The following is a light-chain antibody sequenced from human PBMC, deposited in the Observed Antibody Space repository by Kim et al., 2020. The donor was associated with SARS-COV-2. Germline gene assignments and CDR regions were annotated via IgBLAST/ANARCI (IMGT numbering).Light chain of an antibody. CDR3: QHYDGWPPYT. V-gene: IGKV3-15*01. J-gene: IGKJ2*01. CDR2: DAS. Sequence: VSPGERVTLSGRAGQSVRTRVALYQQRRAQAPNRLIVDASTRATGVPARFSGSGSGTDFTLTITSLQSEDYAIYYCQHYDGWPPYTFGLGTKLEI. CDR1: QSVRTR.